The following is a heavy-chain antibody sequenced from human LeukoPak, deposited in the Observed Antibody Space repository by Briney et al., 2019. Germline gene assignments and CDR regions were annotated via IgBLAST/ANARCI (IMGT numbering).Heavy chain of an antibody. Sequence: GGSQRLSCAASGFTFSTYDMSWVRQTPGKGLEWVSAISGSHAGRQGTTYYADSVMGRFTISRDNSKSTLDLQMHSLRAEDTAIYFCAKGGFFSFDMWGQGTKVTVSS. CDR2: ISGSHAGRQGTT. V-gene: IGHV3-23*01. CDR3: AKGGFFSFDM. CDR1: GFTFSTYD. D-gene: IGHD5-12*01. J-gene: IGHJ3*02.